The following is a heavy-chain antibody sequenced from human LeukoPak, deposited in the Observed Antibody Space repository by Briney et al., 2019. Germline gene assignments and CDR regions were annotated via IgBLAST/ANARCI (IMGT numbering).Heavy chain of an antibody. D-gene: IGHD1-26*01. J-gene: IGHJ4*02. CDR1: GFTFSSYN. V-gene: IGHV3-48*01. CDR2: ISSSSSTI. Sequence: GGSLRLSCAASGFTFSSYNMNWVRQAPGKGLEWLSYISSSSSTIYYADSVKGRFTISRDNAKNSLYLQMNSLRAEDTAVYYCARDRSYNFDYWGQGTLVTVSS. CDR3: ARDRSYNFDY.